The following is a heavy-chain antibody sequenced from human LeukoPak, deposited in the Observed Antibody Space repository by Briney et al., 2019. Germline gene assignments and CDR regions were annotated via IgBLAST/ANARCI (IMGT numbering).Heavy chain of an antibody. D-gene: IGHD5-18*01. CDR3: ARHTDAAMVTH. J-gene: IGHJ4*02. V-gene: IGHV4-39*01. CDR2: MFYSGST. Sequence: SETLSLTCGVYGGSFSGYYWGWIRQPPGKGLEWIGSMFYSGSTYYNPSLKSRVTISVDTSKNQFSLKLSSVSAADTAVYYCARHTDAAMVTHWGQGTLVTASS. CDR1: GGSFSGYY.